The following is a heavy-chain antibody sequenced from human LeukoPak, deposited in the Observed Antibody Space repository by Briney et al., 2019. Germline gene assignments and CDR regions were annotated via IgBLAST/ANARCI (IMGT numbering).Heavy chain of an antibody. D-gene: IGHD2-15*01. J-gene: IGHJ4*02. V-gene: IGHV3-21*01. CDR2: ISSSGSYI. CDR3: ARAEDIVVVVAADY. Sequence: GGSLRLSCAASGFTFSSYRMNWVRQAPGKGLEWVSSISSSGSYIYYADSLKGRFTISRDNAKNSLYLQMNSLRAEDTAVYYCARAEDIVVVVAADYWGQGTLVTVSS. CDR1: GFTFSSYR.